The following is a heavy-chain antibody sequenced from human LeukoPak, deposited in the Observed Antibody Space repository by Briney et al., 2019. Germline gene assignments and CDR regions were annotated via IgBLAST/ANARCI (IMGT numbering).Heavy chain of an antibody. V-gene: IGHV4-30-2*01. J-gene: IGHJ4*02. Sequence: SQTLSLTCAVSGGSISSGGYSWSWIRQPPRKGLEWIGYIYHSGSTYYNPSLKSRVTISVDRSKNQFSLKLSSVTAADTAVYYCARDRGDYDSSGYYIDYWGQGTLVTVSS. CDR3: ARDRGDYDSSGYYIDY. CDR1: GGSISSGGYS. D-gene: IGHD3-22*01. CDR2: IYHSGST.